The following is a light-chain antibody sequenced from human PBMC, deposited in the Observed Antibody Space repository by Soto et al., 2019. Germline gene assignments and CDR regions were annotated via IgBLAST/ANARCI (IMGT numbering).Light chain of an antibody. CDR3: SSYTSSSTLGV. V-gene: IGLV2-14*01. CDR1: SRDVGGYNY. J-gene: IGLJ1*01. Sequence: QSLLAQPASVSGSPGQSITISCTGTSRDVGGYNYVSWYQQHPGKAPKLMIYDVSNRPSGVSNRFSGSKSGNTASLTISGLQAEDEADYYCSSYTSSSTLGVFGTGTKVTDL. CDR2: DVS.